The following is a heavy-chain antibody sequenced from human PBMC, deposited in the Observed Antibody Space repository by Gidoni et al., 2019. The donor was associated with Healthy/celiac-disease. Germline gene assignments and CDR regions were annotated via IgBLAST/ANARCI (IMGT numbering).Heavy chain of an antibody. D-gene: IGHD3-3*01. V-gene: IGHV3-30-3*01. CDR3: ARDQSYTIFGVVRKLDAFDI. CDR2: ISYDGSNK. J-gene: IGHJ3*02. Sequence: QVQLVESGGGVVQPGRALRLSCAASGFHFSSSALPWVRQAPGKGLEWVAVISYDGSNKYYADSVKGRFTISRDNSKNTLYLQMNSLRAEDTAVYYCARDQSYTIFGVVRKLDAFDIWGQGTMVTVSS. CDR1: GFHFSSSA.